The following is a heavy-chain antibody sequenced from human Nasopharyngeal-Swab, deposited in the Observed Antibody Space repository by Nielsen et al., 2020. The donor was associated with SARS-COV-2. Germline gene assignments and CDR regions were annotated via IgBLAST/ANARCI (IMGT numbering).Heavy chain of an antibody. V-gene: IGHV1-24*01. CDR1: GYTLTELS. CDR3: TTGDFWSGYYGLYYYYGMDV. Sequence: ASVKVSCKVSGYTLTELSMHWVRQAPGKGLEWMGGFDPEDGETIYAQKFQGRVTMTEDTSTDTAYMELSSLRSEDTAVYYCTTGDFWSGYYGLYYYYGMDVWGQGTTVTVSS. CDR2: FDPEDGET. D-gene: IGHD3-3*01. J-gene: IGHJ6*02.